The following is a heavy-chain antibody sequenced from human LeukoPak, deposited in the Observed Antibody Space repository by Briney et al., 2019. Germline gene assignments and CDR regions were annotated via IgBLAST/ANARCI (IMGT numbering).Heavy chain of an antibody. Sequence: PGGSLRLPCAASGFTFSSYSMNWVRQAPGKGLEWVSYISSSSSTIYYADSVKGRFTISRDNAKNSLYLQMNSLRAEDSAVYYCARGASEYYYDSSGSELGYWGQGTLVTVSS. D-gene: IGHD3-22*01. CDR1: GFTFSSYS. V-gene: IGHV3-48*04. J-gene: IGHJ4*02. CDR3: ARGASEYYYDSSGSELGY. CDR2: ISSSSSTI.